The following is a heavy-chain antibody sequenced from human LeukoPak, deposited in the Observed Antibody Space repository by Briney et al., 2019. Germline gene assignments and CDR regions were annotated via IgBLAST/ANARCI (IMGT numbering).Heavy chain of an antibody. CDR3: ARGHTGRFSYYFDY. V-gene: IGHV3-48*03. D-gene: IGHD3-10*01. CDR2: IRSSGSTI. J-gene: IGHJ4*02. CDR1: GFTFSNYG. Sequence: GGSLRLSCAASGFTFSNYGMNWVRQAPGKGLEWVSYIRSSGSTIYYADSVKGRFTISRDNAKNSLYLQMNSLRAEDTAVYYCARGHTGRFSYYFDYWGQGTLVTVSS.